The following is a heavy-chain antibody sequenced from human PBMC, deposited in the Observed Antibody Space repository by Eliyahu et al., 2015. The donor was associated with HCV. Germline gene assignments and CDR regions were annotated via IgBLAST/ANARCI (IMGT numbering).Heavy chain of an antibody. J-gene: IGHJ3*02. Sequence: DVTTPGSSVTVSCKASGXIFSNYAXSWVRQAPGQGLEWMGKIIPMFSTTNYAQKFQGRVTISADGSTNTAYMELRSLRSEDTAVYYCTRDLRTVAHDSSDGYRDAFDMWGQGTMVTVSS. V-gene: IGHV1-69*15. CDR3: TRDLRTVAHDSSDGYRDAFDM. D-gene: IGHD5-24*01. CDR1: GXIFSNYA. CDR2: IIPMFSTT.